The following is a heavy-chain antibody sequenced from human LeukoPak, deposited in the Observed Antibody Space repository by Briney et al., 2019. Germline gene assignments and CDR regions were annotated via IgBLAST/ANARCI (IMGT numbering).Heavy chain of an antibody. CDR2: IWYDGSNK. Sequence: PGGSLRLSCAASGFTFSSYAMSWVRQAPGKGLEWVAVIWYDGSNKYYADSVKGRFTISRDNSKNTLYLQMNSLRAEDTAVYYCAKDRTGTIDYWGQGTLVTVSS. CDR3: AKDRTGTIDY. J-gene: IGHJ4*02. V-gene: IGHV3-33*06. CDR1: GFTFSSYA. D-gene: IGHD1-7*01.